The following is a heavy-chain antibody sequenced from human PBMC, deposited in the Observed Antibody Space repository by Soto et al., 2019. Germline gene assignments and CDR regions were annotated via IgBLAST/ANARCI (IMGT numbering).Heavy chain of an antibody. CDR2: IIPIFGTA. CDR3: AREWVGELTSYYYYGMDV. D-gene: IGHD4-17*01. V-gene: IGHV1-69*06. J-gene: IGHJ6*02. CDR1: GGTFSSYA. Sequence: QVQLVQSGAEVKKPGSSVKVSCKASGGTFSSYAISWVRQAPGQGLEWMGGIIPIFGTANYAQKFQGRVTITAEKSTSTAYMELSSLRSEDTAVYYCAREWVGELTSYYYYGMDVWGQGTTVTVSS.